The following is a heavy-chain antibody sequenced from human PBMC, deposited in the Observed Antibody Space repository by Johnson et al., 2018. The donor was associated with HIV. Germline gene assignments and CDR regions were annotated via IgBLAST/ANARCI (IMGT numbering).Heavy chain of an antibody. CDR1: GFTFSSYA. D-gene: IGHD6-13*01. CDR2: ISYDGSNK. V-gene: IGHV3-30-3*01. Sequence: QVQLVESGGGVVQPGRSLSLSCAASGFTFSSYAMYWVRQAPGKGLEWVAFISYDGSNKYYADSVKGRFTISRDNAKNSLSLQMNSLRAEDTAVYYCATSGDKYSSNWGDAFDIWGQGTMVTVSS. CDR3: ATSGDKYSSNWGDAFDI. J-gene: IGHJ3*02.